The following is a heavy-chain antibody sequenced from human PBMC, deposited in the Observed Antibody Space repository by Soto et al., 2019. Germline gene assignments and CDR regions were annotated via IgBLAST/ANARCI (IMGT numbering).Heavy chain of an antibody. D-gene: IGHD3-3*01. Sequence: GGSLRLSCVASGFTFSSYGMKWVRQAPGKGLEWVSSISGSGGSTYYADSVRGRFTISRDNYKNTLYLQMNSLRAEDTAVYYCAKEGGGFWSGYATGYGTDVWGQGTTVTVSS. V-gene: IGHV3-23*01. CDR3: AKEGGGFWSGYATGYGTDV. CDR2: ISGSGGST. CDR1: GFTFSSYG. J-gene: IGHJ6*02.